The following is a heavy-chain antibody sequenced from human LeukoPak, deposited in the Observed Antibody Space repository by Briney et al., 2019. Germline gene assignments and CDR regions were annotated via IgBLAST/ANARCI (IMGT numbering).Heavy chain of an antibody. V-gene: IGHV3-30*04. CDR2: ISHDGGNK. CDR1: GFTFSSYP. Sequence: GGSLRLSCAASGFTFSSYPVHWVRQAPGKGLEWVALISHDGGNKFYAESVRGRFTISRDNSKNTVYLQMNSLRVEDTAVYYCARGVIYTDYADYFDYWGQGTRVTVSS. D-gene: IGHD4-17*01. CDR3: ARGVIYTDYADYFDY. J-gene: IGHJ4*02.